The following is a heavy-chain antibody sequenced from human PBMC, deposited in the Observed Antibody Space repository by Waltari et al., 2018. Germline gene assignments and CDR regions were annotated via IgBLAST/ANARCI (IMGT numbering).Heavy chain of an antibody. Sequence: QVQLQESGPGLVKHSETLSPPCTVSSGSISAGTSDWSWNRQPAGQGLEWIGRIYGSEATQYNPSLRRRVSISLGTSKNQFSLRLSSMTAADTAIYYCARDAEIAGGAIDIWGQGTMVTVSS. D-gene: IGHD2-15*01. CDR1: SGSISAGTSD. J-gene: IGHJ3*02. V-gene: IGHV4-61*02. CDR2: IYGSEAT. CDR3: ARDAEIAGGAIDI.